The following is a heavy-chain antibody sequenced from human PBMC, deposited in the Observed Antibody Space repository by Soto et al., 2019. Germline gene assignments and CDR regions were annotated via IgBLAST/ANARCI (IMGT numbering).Heavy chain of an antibody. Sequence: GGSLRLSCAASGFTFRSYGIHWVRQAPGKGLEWVALIWFDGSNKYYADSVKGRFAVSRDNSKNTLYLQMNSPRVEDTAVYYCARDRLVPYGYGMDVWGQGTTVTVSS. CDR1: GFTFRSYG. D-gene: IGHD2-2*01. V-gene: IGHV3-33*01. CDR3: ARDRLVPYGYGMDV. CDR2: IWFDGSNK. J-gene: IGHJ6*02.